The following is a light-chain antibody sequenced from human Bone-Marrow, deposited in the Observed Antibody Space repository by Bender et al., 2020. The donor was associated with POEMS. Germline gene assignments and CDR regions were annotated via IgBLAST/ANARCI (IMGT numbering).Light chain of an antibody. CDR3: SSYAGSNSVI. CDR1: DSNFGGNN. V-gene: IGLV1-44*01. J-gene: IGLJ2*01. Sequence: QSALTQPPSASGTPGQSVIISCSGTDSNFGGNNVNWYQHLPGTAPRLVVYSNYQRPSGVPARFSGSKSGTSASLAISDIQSEDEGDYYCSSYAGSNSVIFGGGTKLTVL. CDR2: SNY.